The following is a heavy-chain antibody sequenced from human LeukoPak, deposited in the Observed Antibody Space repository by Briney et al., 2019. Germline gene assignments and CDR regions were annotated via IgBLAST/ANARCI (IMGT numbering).Heavy chain of an antibody. J-gene: IGHJ4*02. Sequence: XGGSLRLSCAASGFTFSSHSMNWVRQAPGKGLEWVSCISSRSSTIYYADSVKGRFTISRDNAKNSLYLQMNSLRAEDTAVYYCARGAYYYEDWGQGTLVTVSS. CDR3: ARGAYYYED. V-gene: IGHV3-48*01. CDR1: GFTFSSHS. CDR2: ISSRSSTI. D-gene: IGHD3-22*01.